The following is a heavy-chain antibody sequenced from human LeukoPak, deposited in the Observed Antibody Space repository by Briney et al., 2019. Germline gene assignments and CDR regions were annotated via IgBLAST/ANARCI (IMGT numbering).Heavy chain of an antibody. V-gene: IGHV1-69*01. CDR2: IIPIFGTA. J-gene: IGHJ4*02. CDR3: ARVGKGYCSGGSCYYFDY. CDR1: GGTFSSYA. D-gene: IGHD2-15*01. Sequence: GSSVKVSCKASGGTFSSYAISWVRQAPGQGLEWMGGIIPIFGTANYAQKFQGRVTITADESTSTAYMELRSLRSEDTAVYYCARVGKGYCSGGSCYYFDYWGQGTLVTVSS.